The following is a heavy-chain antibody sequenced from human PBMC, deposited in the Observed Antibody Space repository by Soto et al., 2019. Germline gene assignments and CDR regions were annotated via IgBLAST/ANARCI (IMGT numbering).Heavy chain of an antibody. J-gene: IGHJ3*02. D-gene: IGHD1-26*01. Sequence: QVPLVESGGGVVQPGRSLRLSCAASGFTFSSYGMHWVRQAPGKELEWVAVIWYDGSNKYYADSVKGRFTISRDNSKTTRCAQMDSLSAVNRSVYECAGALVSGRDDASDSWGQGTINTVSS. V-gene: IGHV3-33*01. CDR1: GFTFSSYG. CDR2: IWYDGSNK. CDR3: AGALVSGRDDASDS.